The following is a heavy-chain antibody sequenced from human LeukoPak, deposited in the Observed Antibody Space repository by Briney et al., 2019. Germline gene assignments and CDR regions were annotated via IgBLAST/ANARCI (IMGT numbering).Heavy chain of an antibody. Sequence: PGGSLRLSCAASGFTFSSYWVTWIRQAPGKGLVWVSRINTVGTTATYADSVKGRFTISRDNVKNTLYLQMNSLRAEDTAVYYCARESRENIVIDYWGQGTVVTVTS. V-gene: IGHV3-74*03. D-gene: IGHD2-21*01. CDR2: INTVGTTA. CDR1: GFTFSSYW. J-gene: IGHJ4*02. CDR3: ARESRENIVIDY.